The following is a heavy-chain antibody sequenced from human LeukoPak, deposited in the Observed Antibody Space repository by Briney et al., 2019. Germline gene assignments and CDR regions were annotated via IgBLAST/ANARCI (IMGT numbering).Heavy chain of an antibody. CDR2: IWYDGSNK. V-gene: IGHV3-33*01. J-gene: IGHJ5*02. Sequence: GGSLRLSCAASGFTFSSYGMHWVRQAPGKGLEWVAVIWYDGSNKYYADSVKGRFTISRDNSKNTLYLQMNSLRAEDTAVYYCARDPTAAVYNWFDPWGQGTLVTVSS. D-gene: IGHD2-2*01. CDR3: ARDPTAAVYNWFDP. CDR1: GFTFSSYG.